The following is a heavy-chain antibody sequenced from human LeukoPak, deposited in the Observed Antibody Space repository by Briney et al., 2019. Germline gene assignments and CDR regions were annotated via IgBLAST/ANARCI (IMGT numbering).Heavy chain of an antibody. CDR2: IYYSGST. V-gene: IGHV4-59*08. Sequence: SETLSLTCTVSGGSISSYYWSWIRQPPGKGLEWIGYIYYSGSTNYNPSLKSRVTISVDTSKNQFSLKLSSVTAADTAVYYCARNVLRYFDWLPRQDYWGQGTLVTVSS. CDR1: GGSISSYY. D-gene: IGHD3-9*01. J-gene: IGHJ4*02. CDR3: ARNVLRYFDWLPRQDY.